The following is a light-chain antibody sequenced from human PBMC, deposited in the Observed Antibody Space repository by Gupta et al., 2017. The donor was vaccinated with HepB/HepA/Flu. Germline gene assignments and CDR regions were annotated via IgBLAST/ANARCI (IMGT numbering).Light chain of an antibody. CDR2: GKN. Sequence: SSELTQDPAVSVALGETVSITSQGDSLRDYYATWYQQKPGQAPVLVIHGKNNRPSGIPDRFSGSSSGNTASLTITGAQAEDEADYYCNSRDSSGDRQVFGGGTKLTVL. J-gene: IGLJ3*02. V-gene: IGLV3-19*01. CDR1: SLRDYY. CDR3: NSRDSSGDRQV.